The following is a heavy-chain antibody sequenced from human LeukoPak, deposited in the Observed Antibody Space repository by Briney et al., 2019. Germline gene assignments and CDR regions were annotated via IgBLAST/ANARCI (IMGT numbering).Heavy chain of an antibody. J-gene: IGHJ5*02. V-gene: IGHV3-30*18. CDR3: AKGTHYSDGSGYSGFDP. CDR2: VSSEGNNR. CDR1: GFTFSSYG. D-gene: IGHD3-22*01. Sequence: PGGSLRLSCAASGFTFSSYGMHWVRQAPGKGLEWVAVVSSEGNNRHYAVSVKGRFTISRDNSKNSLYLQMNSLRVEDTAVYYCAKGTHYSDGSGYSGFDPWGQGTLVTVSS.